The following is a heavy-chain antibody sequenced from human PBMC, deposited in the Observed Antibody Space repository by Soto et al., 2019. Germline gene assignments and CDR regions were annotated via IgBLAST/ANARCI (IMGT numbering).Heavy chain of an antibody. CDR3: ARVGGGTKVTLHYFDN. J-gene: IGHJ4*02. CDR2: IIPIFGTT. D-gene: IGHD4-17*01. V-gene: IGHV1-69*12. Sequence: QGQLVQSGAEVKKPGSSVKVSCKASGDTFSSYAISWVRQAPGQRLEWMGGIIPIFGTTSYAQNFLGRATSTADESTSTAYMERRSLRSEDTAVYYCARVGGGTKVTLHYFDNWGQGTLVTVSP. CDR1: GDTFSSYA.